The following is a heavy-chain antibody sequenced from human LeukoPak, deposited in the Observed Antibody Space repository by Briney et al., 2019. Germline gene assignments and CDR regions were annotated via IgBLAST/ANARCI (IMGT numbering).Heavy chain of an antibody. CDR3: ARLPKGTYVSFDR. CDR1: GYSFSDYY. CDR2: VDPEDGDT. Sequence: ASVKVSCKVLGYSFSDYYTHWVQQAPGKGLVWMGFVDPEDGDTMYAAKFQGRLTITADMSKDTAYMELRDLRSDDTAVYYCARLPKGTYVSFDRWGQGTLVTVSP. D-gene: IGHD3-16*01. V-gene: IGHV1-69-2*01. J-gene: IGHJ4*02.